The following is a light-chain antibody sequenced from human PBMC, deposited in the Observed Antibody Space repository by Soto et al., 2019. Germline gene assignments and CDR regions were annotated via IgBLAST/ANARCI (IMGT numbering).Light chain of an antibody. CDR1: QGISNY. V-gene: IGKV1-9*01. Sequence: DIQMTQSPSSLSASVGDRVTITCRASQGISNYLAWYQVKPGIAPKLLIYAASTLESGVPSRFSATVSGTEFSLTITSLQPEDFATYYCQQLFDSPITFGQGTRLEI. CDR2: AAS. CDR3: QQLFDSPIT. J-gene: IGKJ5*01.